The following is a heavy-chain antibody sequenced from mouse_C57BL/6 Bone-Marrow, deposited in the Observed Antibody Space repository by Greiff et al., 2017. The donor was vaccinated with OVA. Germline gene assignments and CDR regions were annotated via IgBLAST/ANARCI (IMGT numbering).Heavy chain of an antibody. CDR2: ISSGSSTI. Sequence: EVKLMESGGGLVKPGGSLKLSCAASGFTFSDYGMHWVRQAPETGLEWVAYISSGSSTIYYADTVKGRFTISRDNAKNTLFLQMTSLRSEDTAMYYCARGFAYWGQGALVTVSA. CDR1: GFTFSDYG. CDR3: ARGFAY. J-gene: IGHJ3*01. V-gene: IGHV5-17*01.